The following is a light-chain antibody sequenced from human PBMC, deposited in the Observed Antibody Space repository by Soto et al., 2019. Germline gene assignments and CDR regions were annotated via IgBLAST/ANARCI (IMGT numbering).Light chain of an antibody. Sequence: EFVLKQSACTLSWSHWARANLSCMARQSVSSSYLAWYQQKPGQAPRLLIYGASSRATGIPDRFSGSGSGTDFTLTISRLEPEDFAVYYCQQYGSSHLTFGGGTKV. V-gene: IGKV3-20*01. CDR2: GAS. CDR3: QQYGSSHLT. J-gene: IGKJ4*01. CDR1: QSVSSSY.